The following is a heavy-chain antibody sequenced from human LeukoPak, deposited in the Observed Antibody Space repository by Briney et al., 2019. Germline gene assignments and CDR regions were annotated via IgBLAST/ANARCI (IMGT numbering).Heavy chain of an antibody. CDR3: ANYWRYCDY. Sequence: SETLSLTCAVYGGSFSGYYWSWIRQPPGKGREWIGEIKHSGSTNYNPSLKSRVTISVDTSKNQFSLKLSSVTAADTAVYYCANYWRYCDYWGQGTLVTVSS. CDR1: GGSFSGYY. V-gene: IGHV4-34*01. D-gene: IGHD2-15*01. CDR2: IKHSGST. J-gene: IGHJ4*02.